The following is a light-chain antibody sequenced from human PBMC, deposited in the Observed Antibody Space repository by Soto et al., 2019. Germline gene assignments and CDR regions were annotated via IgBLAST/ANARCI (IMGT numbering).Light chain of an antibody. Sequence: EIVLTQSPGTLSLSPGERATLSCRASQSVINNYLAWYQQKPGQAPRLLIYVASSRAAGIPDRFSGSGSGTDFSLTISRLELEDFAVYYCQIYGSSPPITFGQGTRLEIK. CDR2: VAS. CDR3: QIYGSSPPIT. V-gene: IGKV3-20*01. CDR1: QSVINNY. J-gene: IGKJ5*01.